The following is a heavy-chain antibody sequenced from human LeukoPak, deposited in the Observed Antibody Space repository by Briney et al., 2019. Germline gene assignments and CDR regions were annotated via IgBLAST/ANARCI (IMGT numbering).Heavy chain of an antibody. CDR1: GGSISSGGYS. CDR2: IYHSGST. J-gene: IGHJ3*02. Sequence: PSETLSLTCAVSGGSISSGGYSWSWIRQPPGKGLEWIGYIYHSGSTYYNPSLKSRVTISVDRSKNQFSLKLSSVTAADTAVYYCARGLPPYSSSWQAYDAFDIWGQGTMVTVSS. CDR3: ARGLPPYSSSWQAYDAFDI. V-gene: IGHV4-30-2*01. D-gene: IGHD6-13*01.